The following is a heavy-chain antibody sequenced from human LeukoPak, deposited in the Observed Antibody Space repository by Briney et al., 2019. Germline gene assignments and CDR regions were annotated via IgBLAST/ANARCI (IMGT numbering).Heavy chain of an antibody. Sequence: GGSLRLSCAASGFTFSSYWMSWVRQAPGKGLEWVANIKQDGSEKYYVDSVKGRFTISRDNAKNSLYLQMNSLRAEDTAVYYCARDRWGTRIQLWSEGYYFDYWGQGTLVTVSS. CDR1: GFTFSSYW. CDR3: ARDRWGTRIQLWSEGYYFDY. V-gene: IGHV3-7*01. D-gene: IGHD5-18*01. J-gene: IGHJ4*02. CDR2: IKQDGSEK.